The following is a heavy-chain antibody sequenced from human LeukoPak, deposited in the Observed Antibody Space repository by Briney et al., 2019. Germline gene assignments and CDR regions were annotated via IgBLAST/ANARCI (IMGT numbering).Heavy chain of an antibody. J-gene: IGHJ4*02. CDR3: ARDVPNNWGLGY. V-gene: IGHV3-66*01. CDR1: GFTVSSSH. Sequence: GGSLRLSCAASGFTVSSSHMSWVRQAPGKGLEWVSTIYSGGGTYYVDPVKGRFTVSRDNSKNTLYIQMNSLRAEDTAVYYCARDVPNNWGLGYWGQGTLVTVSS. CDR2: IYSGGGT. D-gene: IGHD7-27*01.